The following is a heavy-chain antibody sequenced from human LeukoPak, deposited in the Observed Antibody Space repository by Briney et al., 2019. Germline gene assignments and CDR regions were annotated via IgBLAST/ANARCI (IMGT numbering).Heavy chain of an antibody. CDR2: IGGRGSNI. V-gene: IGHV3-48*01. J-gene: IGHJ4*02. Sequence: GGSLRLSCAASGFTFSSYSMNWVRQAPGKGLEWVSYIGGRGSNICYADSVKGRFTISRDNAKNSVNLQMNSLRAEDTAVYYCARERGRGRDSPWFDYWGQGTLVTVSS. CDR3: ARERGRGRDSPWFDY. CDR1: GFTFSSYS. D-gene: IGHD1-26*01.